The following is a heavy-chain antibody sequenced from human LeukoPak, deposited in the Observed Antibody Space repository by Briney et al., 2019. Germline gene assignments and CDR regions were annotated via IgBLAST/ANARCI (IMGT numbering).Heavy chain of an antibody. J-gene: IGHJ4*02. V-gene: IGHV4-59*01. Sequence: SETLSLTCTVSGGSISSYYWSWIRQPPGKGLEWIGYIYYSGGTNYNPSLKSRVTISVDTSKNQFSLKLNSLTTADTAVYYCTRGAGWLIDYWGQGILVTVSS. CDR2: IYYSGGT. D-gene: IGHD3-16*01. CDR3: TRGAGWLIDY. CDR1: GGSISSYY.